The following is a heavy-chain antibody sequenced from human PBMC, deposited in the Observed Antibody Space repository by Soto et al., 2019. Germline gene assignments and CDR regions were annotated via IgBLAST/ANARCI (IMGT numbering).Heavy chain of an antibody. Sequence: SETLSLTCTVSGGSISSGDYYWSWIRQPPGKGLEWIGYIYCSGSTYYNPSLKSRVTISVDTSKNQFSLKLSSVTAADTAVYYCARAASTDAFDIWGQGTMVTVSS. V-gene: IGHV4-30-4*01. CDR1: GGSISSGDYY. J-gene: IGHJ3*02. D-gene: IGHD2-21*01. CDR3: ARAASTDAFDI. CDR2: IYCSGST.